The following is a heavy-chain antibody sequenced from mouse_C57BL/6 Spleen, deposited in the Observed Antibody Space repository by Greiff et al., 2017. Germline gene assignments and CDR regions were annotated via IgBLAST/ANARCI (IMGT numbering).Heavy chain of an antibody. CDR1: GYTFTSYW. CDR2: IHPNSGST. Sequence: QVQLQQSGAELVKPGASVKLSCKASGYTFTSYWMHWVKQRPGQGLEWIGMIHPNSGSTNYNEKFKSKATLTVDKSSSTAYMQLSSLTSEDSAVYYCARHDSSGLLGAMDYWGQGTSVTVSS. D-gene: IGHD3-2*02. V-gene: IGHV1-64*01. CDR3: ARHDSSGLLGAMDY. J-gene: IGHJ4*01.